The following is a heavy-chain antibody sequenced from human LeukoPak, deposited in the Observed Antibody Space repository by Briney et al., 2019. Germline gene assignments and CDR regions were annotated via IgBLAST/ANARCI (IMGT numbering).Heavy chain of an antibody. D-gene: IGHD3-10*01. J-gene: IGHJ4*02. CDR1: GFTFSSYA. V-gene: IGHV3-23*01. CDR2: ISGSGGST. Sequence: AGGSLRLSCAASGFTFSSYAMSWVRQAPGKGLEWVSAISGSGGSTYYADSVKGRFTISRDNSKTTLYLQMNSLRAEDTAVYYCALLWFGELLPDYWGQGTLVTVSS. CDR3: ALLWFGELLPDY.